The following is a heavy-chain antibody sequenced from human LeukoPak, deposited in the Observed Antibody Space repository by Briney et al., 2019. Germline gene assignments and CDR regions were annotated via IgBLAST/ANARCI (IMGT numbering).Heavy chain of an antibody. CDR3: ARSAGDVMWELFDY. Sequence: SQTLSLTCAISGDSVSSNSAAWNWIRQSPSRGLEWLGRTYYRSKWYNDYAVSVKSRITINPDTSKNQFSLRLNSVTPEDTAVYYCARSAGDVMWELFDYWGQGTLVTVSS. CDR1: GDSVSSNSAA. CDR2: TYYRSKWYN. D-gene: IGHD1-26*01. V-gene: IGHV6-1*01. J-gene: IGHJ4*02.